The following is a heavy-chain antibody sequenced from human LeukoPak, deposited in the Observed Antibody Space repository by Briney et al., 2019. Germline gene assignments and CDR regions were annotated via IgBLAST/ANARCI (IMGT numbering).Heavy chain of an antibody. CDR3: ATARRSNIAARVRGSYYYYYMDV. J-gene: IGHJ6*03. V-gene: IGHV4-34*01. D-gene: IGHD6-6*01. CDR2: INHSGST. Sequence: SETLSLTCAVYGGSFSGYYWSWIRQPPGKGLEWIGEINHSGSTNYNPSLKSRVTISVDTSKNQFSLKLSSVTAADTAVYYCATARRSNIAARVRGSYYYYYMDVWGKGTTVTVSS. CDR1: GGSFSGYY.